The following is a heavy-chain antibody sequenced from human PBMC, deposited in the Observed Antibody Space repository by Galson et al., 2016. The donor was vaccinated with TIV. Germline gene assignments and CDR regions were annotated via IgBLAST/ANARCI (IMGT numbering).Heavy chain of an antibody. CDR2: IDTAGGT. D-gene: IGHD1-26*01. V-gene: IGHV4-4*07. J-gene: IGHJ5*01. Sequence: LSLTCTVSGASISSYYWSWFRQPAGKGLEWIGRIDTAGGTNYNPSLKSRVTVSVDTSKNQFSLKLSSVAAADTAVYYCARRTNSGPYNWSDSWGQGTLVTVSS. CDR3: ARRTNSGPYNWSDS. CDR1: GASISSYY.